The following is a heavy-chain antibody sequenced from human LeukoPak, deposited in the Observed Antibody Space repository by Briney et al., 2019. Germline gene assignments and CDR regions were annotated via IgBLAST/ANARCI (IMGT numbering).Heavy chain of an antibody. Sequence: SVKVPCKASGGTFSSYAISWVRQAPGQGLEWMGGIIPIFGTANYAQKFQGRVTITTDESTSTAYMELSSLRSDDTAVYYCARVGPLSGSGSYSVWFDPWGQGTLVTVSS. J-gene: IGHJ5*02. CDR3: ARVGPLSGSGSYSVWFDP. D-gene: IGHD3-10*01. CDR2: IIPIFGTA. V-gene: IGHV1-69*05. CDR1: GGTFSSYA.